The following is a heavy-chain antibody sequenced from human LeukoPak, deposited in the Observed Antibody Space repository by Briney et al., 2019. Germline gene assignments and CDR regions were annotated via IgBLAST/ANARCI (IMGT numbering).Heavy chain of an antibody. CDR1: GGSISSYY. V-gene: IGHV4-59*01. D-gene: IGHD2-2*01. CDR3: ARDRPRYCSSTSCYYYYYGMDV. Sequence: SETLSPTCTVSGGSISSYYWSWIRQPPGKGLEWIGYIYYSGSTNYNPSLKSRVTISVDTSKNQFSLKLSSVTAADTAVYYCARDRPRYCSSTSCYYYYYGMDVWGKGTTVTVSS. CDR2: IYYSGST. J-gene: IGHJ6*04.